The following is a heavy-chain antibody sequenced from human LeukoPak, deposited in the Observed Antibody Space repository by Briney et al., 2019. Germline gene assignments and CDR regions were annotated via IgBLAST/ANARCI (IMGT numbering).Heavy chain of an antibody. J-gene: IGHJ4*02. CDR3: ARDNGVYDFSPLYYFDY. V-gene: IGHV4-34*01. Sequence: SETLSLTCAVYGGSFSGYYWSWIRQPPGKGLEWIGEINHSGSTNYNPSLKSRVTISVDTSKNQFSLKLSSVTAADTAVYYCARDNGVYDFSPLYYFDYWGQGTLVTVSS. CDR2: INHSGST. D-gene: IGHD3-3*01. CDR1: GGSFSGYY.